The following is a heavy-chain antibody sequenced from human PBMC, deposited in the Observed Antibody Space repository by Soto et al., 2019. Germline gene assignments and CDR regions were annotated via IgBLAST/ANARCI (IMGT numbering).Heavy chain of an antibody. CDR2: IYYSGST. CDR3: ARDYGDFHADYFYGMDV. CDR1: GGSVSSGSYY. D-gene: IGHD4-17*01. V-gene: IGHV4-61*01. J-gene: IGHJ6*02. Sequence: QVQLQESGPGLVKPSETLSLTCTVSGGSVSSGSYYWSWIRQPPGKGLEWIGYIYYSGSTNYNPSLKSRVTIPVDTSKNQFSLKLSSVTAADTAVYYCARDYGDFHADYFYGMDVWGQGTTVTVSS.